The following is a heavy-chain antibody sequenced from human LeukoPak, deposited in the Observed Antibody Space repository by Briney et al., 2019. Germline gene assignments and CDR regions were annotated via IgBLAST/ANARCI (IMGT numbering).Heavy chain of an antibody. V-gene: IGHV4-34*01. Sequence: SETLSLTCAVYGGSFSGYYWSWIRQPPGKGLEWIGEINHSGSTNYNPSLKSRVTISVDTSKNQFSLKLSSVTAADTAVYYCARGGDYSQYYWGQGTLVTVSS. CDR1: GGSFSGYY. D-gene: IGHD4-17*01. CDR3: ARGGDYSQYY. CDR2: INHSGST. J-gene: IGHJ4*02.